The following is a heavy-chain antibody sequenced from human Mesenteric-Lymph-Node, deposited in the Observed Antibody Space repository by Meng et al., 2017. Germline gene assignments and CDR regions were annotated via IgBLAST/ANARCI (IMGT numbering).Heavy chain of an antibody. CDR1: GFTFSSYA. CDR3: ASGIVATIDY. V-gene: IGHV3-23*01. Sequence: GGSLRLSCAASGFTFSSYAMSWVRQAPGKGLEWVSAISGSGGSTYYADSVKGRFSISRDDSKNTLYLQMSRLRVEDTAVYYCASGIVATIDYWGQGTLVTVSS. CDR2: ISGSGGST. J-gene: IGHJ4*02. D-gene: IGHD5-12*01.